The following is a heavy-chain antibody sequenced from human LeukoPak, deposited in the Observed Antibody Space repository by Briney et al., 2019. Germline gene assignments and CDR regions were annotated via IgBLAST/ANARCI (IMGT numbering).Heavy chain of an antibody. J-gene: IGHJ4*02. CDR1: GGSISSYY. V-gene: IGHV4-59*01. CDR2: IYYSGST. D-gene: IGHD6-13*01. CDR3: ARAVRSSSWYWGYFDY. Sequence: SETLSLTCTVSGGSISSYYWSWIRQPPGKGLEWIGYIYYSGSTNYNPSLKSRVTISVDTSKNQFSLKLSSVTAADTAVYYCARAVRSSSWYWGYFDYWGQGTLVTVSS.